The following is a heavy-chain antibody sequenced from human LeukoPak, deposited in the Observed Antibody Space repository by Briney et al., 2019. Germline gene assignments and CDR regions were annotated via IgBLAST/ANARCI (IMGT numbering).Heavy chain of an antibody. Sequence: SGPTLVNPTQTLTLTCTFSGFSLSTSGVGVGWIRQPPGKALEWLALLYWYGDKRYSPSLKSRLTLTQDTSKNQVVLTMTNMDPVDTATYYCAHLAHSSWYPWFDPWGQGTLVTVSS. D-gene: IGHD6-13*01. CDR1: GFSLSTSGVG. V-gene: IGHV2-5*01. J-gene: IGHJ5*02. CDR3: AHLAHSSWYPWFDP. CDR2: LYWYGDK.